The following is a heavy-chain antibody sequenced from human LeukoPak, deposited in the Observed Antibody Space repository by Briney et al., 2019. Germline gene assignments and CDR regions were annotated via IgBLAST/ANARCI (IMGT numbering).Heavy chain of an antibody. J-gene: IGHJ5*02. Sequence: SETLSLTCTVSGGSISSGDYYWSWIRQPPGKGLEWIGYIYYSGSTYYNPSLKSRVSISVDTSKNQFSLKLSSVTAADTAVYYCARDDGITGTTGWFDPWGQGTLVTVSS. CDR3: ARDDGITGTTGWFDP. CDR2: IYYSGST. CDR1: GGSISSGDYY. D-gene: IGHD1-20*01. V-gene: IGHV4-30-4*08.